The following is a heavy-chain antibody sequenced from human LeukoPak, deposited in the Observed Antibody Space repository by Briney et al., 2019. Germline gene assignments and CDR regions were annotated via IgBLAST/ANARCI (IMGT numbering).Heavy chain of an antibody. Sequence: SETLSLTCTVSGGSISSYYWSWIRQPPGKGLEWIGYIYYSGSTNYNPSLKSRVTISVDTSKNQFSLKLSSVTAADTAVYYCATNSYGSFYYYYMDVWGKGTTVTISS. CDR2: IYYSGST. J-gene: IGHJ6*03. D-gene: IGHD5-18*01. CDR3: ATNSYGSFYYYYMDV. V-gene: IGHV4-59*08. CDR1: GGSISSYY.